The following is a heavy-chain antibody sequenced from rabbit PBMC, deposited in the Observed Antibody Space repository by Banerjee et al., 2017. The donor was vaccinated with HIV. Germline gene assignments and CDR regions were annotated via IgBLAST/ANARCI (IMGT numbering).Heavy chain of an antibody. V-gene: IGHV1S40*01. CDR3: ARDIGYGSYEL. CDR2: IGTGSGTT. J-gene: IGHJ3*01. Sequence: QSLEESGGDLVKPGASLTLTCTASGFDFSSSYYMCWVRQAPGKGLEWIGCIGTGSGTTYYASWAKGRFTISKTSSTTVTLQMTSLTAADTATYFCARDIGYGSYELWGQGTLVTVS. D-gene: IGHD5-1*01. CDR1: GFDFSSSYY.